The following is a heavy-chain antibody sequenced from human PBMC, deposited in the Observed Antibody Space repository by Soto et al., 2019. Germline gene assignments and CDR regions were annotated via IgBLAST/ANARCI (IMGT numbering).Heavy chain of an antibody. J-gene: IGHJ1*01. CDR1: GGSISSYY. Sequence: QVQLQESGPGLVKPSETLSLTCTVSGGSISSYYWRWIRQPPGKGLEWIGYIYYSGSTNYNPSLKSRVTISVDTSKNQFPLKLSSVTAADTAVYYCARHSSSWYGAPYFQHWGQGTLVTVSS. D-gene: IGHD6-13*01. CDR2: IYYSGST. CDR3: ARHSSSWYGAPYFQH. V-gene: IGHV4-59*01.